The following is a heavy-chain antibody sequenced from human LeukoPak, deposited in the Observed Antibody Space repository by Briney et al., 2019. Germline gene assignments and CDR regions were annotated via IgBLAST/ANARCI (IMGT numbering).Heavy chain of an antibody. D-gene: IGHD2-15*01. CDR3: ARGRDIVVVVAATGFDY. CDR2: INTNTGNP. J-gene: IGHJ4*02. Sequence: ASVKVSCEASGYTFTSYAMNWVRQAPGQGLEWMGWINTNTGNPTYAQGFTGRFVFSLDTSVSTAYLQISSLKAEDTAVYYCARGRDIVVVVAATGFDYWGQGTLVTVSS. V-gene: IGHV7-4-1*02. CDR1: GYTFTSYA.